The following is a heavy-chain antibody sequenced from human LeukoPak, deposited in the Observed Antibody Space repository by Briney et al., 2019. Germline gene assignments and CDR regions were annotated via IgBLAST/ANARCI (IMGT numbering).Heavy chain of an antibody. CDR1: GGSISSGGYY. V-gene: IGHV4-61*08. D-gene: IGHD3-9*01. CDR3: ARESLFATGYVGIDY. Sequence: SETLSLTCTVSGGSISSGGYYWSWIRQHPGKGLEWIGYIYYSGSTNYNPSLKSRVTISVDTSKNQFSLKLSSVTAADTAVYYCARESLFATGYVGIDYWGQGTLVTVSS. J-gene: IGHJ4*02. CDR2: IYYSGST.